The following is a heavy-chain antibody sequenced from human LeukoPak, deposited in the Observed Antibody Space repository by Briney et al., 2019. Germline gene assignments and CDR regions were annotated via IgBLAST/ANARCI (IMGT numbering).Heavy chain of an antibody. J-gene: IGHJ4*02. Sequence: PSETLSLTCTVSGGSISSYYWSWIRQSPGKGLEWIGSIYYSGSTYYSPSLKSRVTISVDTSKNQFSLKLSSVTAADTAVYYCARHNTNYSPFDYWGQGTLVTVS. D-gene: IGHD4-11*01. V-gene: IGHV4-59*08. CDR3: ARHNTNYSPFDY. CDR2: IYYSGST. CDR1: GGSISSYY.